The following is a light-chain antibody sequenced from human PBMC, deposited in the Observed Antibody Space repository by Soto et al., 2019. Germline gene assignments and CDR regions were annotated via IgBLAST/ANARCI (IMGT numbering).Light chain of an antibody. CDR1: QNIGTY. CDR2: YAS. V-gene: IGKV3-11*01. CDR3: QQRRNWPVT. Sequence: EIVMTQSPATLSVSPGGRATLSCMAIQNIGTYLAWYEQKCGQAPRLVIFYASSRASGVPARFSGGGSGTDCTLAISSLVPEDFEIYYCQQRRNWPVTFGGGTKVDNK. J-gene: IGKJ4*01.